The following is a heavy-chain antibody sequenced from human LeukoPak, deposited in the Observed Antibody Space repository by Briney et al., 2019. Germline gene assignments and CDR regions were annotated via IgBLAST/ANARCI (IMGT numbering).Heavy chain of an antibody. CDR1: GYTVTIYY. CDR3: ASVYNYGMDV. V-gene: IGHV1-46*01. Sequence: ASVTVSCKASGYTVTIYYMHWVRQAPGQGLEWMAIINPSGGSTSYTQKFQGRVTMTRDTSTSTVYMELSSLRSEDTAVYYCASVYNYGMDVWGQGTTVIVSS. J-gene: IGHJ6*02. CDR2: INPSGGST.